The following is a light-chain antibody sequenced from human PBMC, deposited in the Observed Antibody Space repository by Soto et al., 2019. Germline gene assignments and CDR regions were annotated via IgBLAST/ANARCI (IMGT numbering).Light chain of an antibody. CDR1: SSDVGSSNL. CDR2: EGD. J-gene: IGLJ1*01. V-gene: IGLV2-23*01. Sequence: QSVLTQPASVSGSPGQSITTSCSGTSSDVGSSNLVSWYQQHPGKAPKLIIFEGDRRPSGVSGRFSGSKSGNTASLTISGLQAEDEADYYCCSFARSSSFYAFGTGTKVTVL. CDR3: CSFARSSSFYA.